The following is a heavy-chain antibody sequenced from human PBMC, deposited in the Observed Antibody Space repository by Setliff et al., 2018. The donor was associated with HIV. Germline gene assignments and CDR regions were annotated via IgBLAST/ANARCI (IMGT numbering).Heavy chain of an antibody. CDR2: INGDGDST. CDR3: AKDYTTTFWEYNWFDL. V-gene: IGHV3-23*01. D-gene: IGHD3-3*01. Sequence: GESLRLSCAASGFTFSFHAMTWVRQAPGKGLEWVSGINGDGDSTYYADSVKGRFTVSRDNSKDTLTLQMNDLRAEDTGLYYCAKDYTTTFWEYNWFDLWGQGTLVTVSS. J-gene: IGHJ5*02. CDR1: GFTFSFHA.